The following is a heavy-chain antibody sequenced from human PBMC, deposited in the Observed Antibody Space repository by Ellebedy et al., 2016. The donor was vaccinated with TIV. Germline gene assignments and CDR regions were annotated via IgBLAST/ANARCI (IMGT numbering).Heavy chain of an antibody. CDR3: AKDSGKYGWNSEY. D-gene: IGHD3-10*01. Sequence: GESLKISCVASGFNFDSNAMSWVRQTPGKGLEWVAGIGGDDHTHYAHFVEGRFTISRDRSKNTLYLQMNSLRAEDTAIYYCAKDSGKYGWNSEYWGQGTLVTVSS. CDR2: IGGDDHT. CDR1: GFNFDSNA. V-gene: IGHV3-23*01. J-gene: IGHJ4*02.